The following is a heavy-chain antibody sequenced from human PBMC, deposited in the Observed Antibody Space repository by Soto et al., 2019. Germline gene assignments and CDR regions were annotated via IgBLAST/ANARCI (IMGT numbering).Heavy chain of an antibody. CDR2: ISANGGRT. CDR1: GFTFSNYS. CDR3: AKDPNGDYVGGFEY. V-gene: IGHV3-23*01. D-gene: IGHD4-17*01. J-gene: IGHJ4*02. Sequence: LRLSRAASGFTFSNYSMSWVRQAPGLGLERVSGISANGGRTYYADSVKGRFTISRDNFKHTLSLQMNNLRAEDTALYYCAKDPNGDYVGGFEYRGQGTMVTVSS.